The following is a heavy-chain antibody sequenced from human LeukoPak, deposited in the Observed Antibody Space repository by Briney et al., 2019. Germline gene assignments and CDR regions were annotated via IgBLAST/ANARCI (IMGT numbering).Heavy chain of an antibody. D-gene: IGHD6-19*01. J-gene: IGHJ4*02. Sequence: SETLSLTCTVSGGSISSYYWSWIRQPPGKGLGWIGYIYTSGSTNYNSSLKSRVTISVDTSKNQFSLKLSSVTAADTAVYYCARLSYSSGGDYWGQGTLVTVSS. CDR3: ARLSYSSGGDY. CDR2: IYTSGST. CDR1: GGSISSYY. V-gene: IGHV4-4*09.